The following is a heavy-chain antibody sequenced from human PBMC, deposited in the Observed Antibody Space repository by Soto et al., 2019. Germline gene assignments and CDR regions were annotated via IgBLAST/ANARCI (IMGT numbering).Heavy chain of an antibody. CDR3: VKDLRPNRGWFGP. V-gene: IGHV3-23*01. J-gene: IGHJ5*02. Sequence: GGSLRLSCAASGFNFYNYAMTWVRQAPGKGLEWVSGISGDGTRTYYGDSVKGRFTISRDNSKNTVFLQMNSLRAEDTALYYCVKDLRPNRGWFGPWGQGTRVTVSS. CDR2: ISGDGTRT. CDR1: GFNFYNYA. D-gene: IGHD3-3*01.